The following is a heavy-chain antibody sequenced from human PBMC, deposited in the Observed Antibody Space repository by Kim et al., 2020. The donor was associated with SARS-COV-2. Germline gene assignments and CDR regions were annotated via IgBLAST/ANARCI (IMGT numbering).Heavy chain of an antibody. D-gene: IGHD1-26*01. CDR3: ARAFANRTAYAYYV. Sequence: GGSLRLSCAASGFTFSSFGMHWLRQAPGKGLEWVAVILCGGKSKYYVDSVKGRYTISRDNSKNTLYLQMNSLRTEDTAVYYCARAFANRTAYAYYVWG. CDR1: GFTFSSFG. CDR2: ILCGGKSK. J-gene: IGHJ6*01. V-gene: IGHV3-33*03.